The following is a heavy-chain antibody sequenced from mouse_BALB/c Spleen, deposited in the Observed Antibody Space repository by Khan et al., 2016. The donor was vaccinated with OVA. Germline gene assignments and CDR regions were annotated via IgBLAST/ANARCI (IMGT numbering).Heavy chain of an antibody. J-gene: IGHJ3*01. CDR1: GYTFTDYN. V-gene: IGHV1-77*01. CDR3: AREWGASFPY. Sequence: QVRLQQSGAELARPGASVKLSCKASGYTFTDYNINWVKQRTGQGLEWIGEIFPGSNNTYYNEKLKGKATLTADKSYSTAYMQLSSLTSEDSAVYFYAREWGASFPYWGQGTLVTVSA. CDR2: IFPGSNNT.